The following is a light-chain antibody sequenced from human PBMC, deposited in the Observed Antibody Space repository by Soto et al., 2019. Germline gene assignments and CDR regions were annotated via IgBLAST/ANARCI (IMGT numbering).Light chain of an antibody. V-gene: IGKV3-20*01. J-gene: IGKJ1*01. CDR3: QQDGTSPRT. CDR2: AAS. Sequence: EIVLTQSPGTLSLSPGERANLSCRASQSVRNNYLAWYQQRPGQHPRLLIYAASSRATGIPDRFSGSGSGTDFTLTISRLEPEDFAVYYCQQDGTSPRTFGQGTKVEIK. CDR1: QSVRNNY.